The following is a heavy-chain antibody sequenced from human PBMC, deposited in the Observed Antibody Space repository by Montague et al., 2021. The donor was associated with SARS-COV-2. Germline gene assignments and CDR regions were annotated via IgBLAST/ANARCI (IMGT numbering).Heavy chain of an antibody. CDR1: GGSFSGYY. CDR3: ARVTGPRSFTLFGVLISGHVFDI. Sequence: SETLSLTCAVYGGSFSGYYWSWIRQPPWKGLEWIGEINHRGITNYNPSLKSRFIISVDTSKNQFSLKLSSVIAADTAVYYCARVTGPRSFTLFGVLISGHVFDIWGQGTMVTVSS. V-gene: IGHV4-34*01. CDR2: INHRGIT. J-gene: IGHJ3*02. D-gene: IGHD3-3*01.